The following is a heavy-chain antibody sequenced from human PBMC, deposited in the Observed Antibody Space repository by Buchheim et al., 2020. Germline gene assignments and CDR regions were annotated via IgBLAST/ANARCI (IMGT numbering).Heavy chain of an antibody. CDR2: INPRGGST. D-gene: IGHD4-17*01. CDR1: GYTFTSYY. V-gene: IGHV1-46*01. Sequence: QVQLVQSGAEVKKPGASVKGSCKASGYTFTSYYMHWVRQAPGQGLEWMGIINPRGGSTSYAQKFQGRVTMTRDTSTSTVYMELSSLRSEDTAVYYCARDTHRDYGDYVNFDYWGQGTL. CDR3: ARDTHRDYGDYVNFDY. J-gene: IGHJ4*02.